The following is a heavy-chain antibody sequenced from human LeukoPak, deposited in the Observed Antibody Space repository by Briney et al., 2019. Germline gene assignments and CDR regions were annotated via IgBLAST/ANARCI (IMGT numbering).Heavy chain of an antibody. Sequence: PGGSLRLSCAASGLPFSTYSMNWVRQAPGKGLEWVSTICRTSSYIYEADSVQGRFTISRDNANNSPYLQMNNVRDDDTAVYYCVTRASVNGKTRFWGQGTLVTVSS. D-gene: IGHD1/OR15-1a*01. CDR3: VTRASVNGKTRF. V-gene: IGHV3-21*01. CDR1: GLPFSTYS. CDR2: ICRTSSYI. J-gene: IGHJ4*02.